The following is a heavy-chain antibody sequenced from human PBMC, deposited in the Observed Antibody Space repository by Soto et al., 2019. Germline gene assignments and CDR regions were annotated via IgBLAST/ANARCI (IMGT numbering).Heavy chain of an antibody. V-gene: IGHV1-69*06. J-gene: IGHJ6*02. Sequence: QVQLVQSGAEVKKPGSSVKVSCKASGGTFSSNAFSWVRQAPGQGLEWMGGIIPIFGKPNYAQKFQGRVTITADKSTSTAYMELSSLSSDDTAVYYCAKAAADIVVVPAAALYYYYGMDVWGQGTTVTVSS. D-gene: IGHD2-2*01. CDR1: GGTFSSNA. CDR2: IIPIFGKP. CDR3: AKAAADIVVVPAAALYYYYGMDV.